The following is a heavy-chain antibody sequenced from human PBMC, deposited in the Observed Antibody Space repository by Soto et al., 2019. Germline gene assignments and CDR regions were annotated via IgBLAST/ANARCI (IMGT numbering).Heavy chain of an antibody. Sequence: GGSLRLSCAASGFTFSSYSMNWVRQAPGKGLEWVSSISSSSSYIYYADSVKGRFTISRDNAKNSLYLQMNSLRAEDTAVYYCARDNTLRFLEWLDPRYYYYYYGMDVWGQGTTVTVSS. CDR3: ARDNTLRFLEWLDPRYYYYYYGMDV. J-gene: IGHJ6*02. V-gene: IGHV3-21*01. D-gene: IGHD3-3*01. CDR2: ISSSSSYI. CDR1: GFTFSSYS.